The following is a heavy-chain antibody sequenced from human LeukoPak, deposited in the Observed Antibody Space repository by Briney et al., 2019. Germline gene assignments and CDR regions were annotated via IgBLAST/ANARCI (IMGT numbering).Heavy chain of an antibody. V-gene: IGHV1-18*04. D-gene: IGHD3-22*01. CDR1: GYTFTGYY. CDR2: ISAYNGNT. Sequence: ASVKVSCKASGYTFTGYYMHWVRQAPGQGLEWMGWISAYNGNTNYAQKLQGRVTMTTDTSTSTAYMELRSLRSDDTAVYYCASSLNPDYYDSSGYLIYFDYWGQGTLVTVSS. J-gene: IGHJ4*02. CDR3: ASSLNPDYYDSSGYLIYFDY.